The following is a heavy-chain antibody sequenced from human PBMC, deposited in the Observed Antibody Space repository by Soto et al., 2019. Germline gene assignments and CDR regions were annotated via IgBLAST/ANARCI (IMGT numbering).Heavy chain of an antibody. D-gene: IGHD3-10*01. CDR3: TGITWFRGMDV. V-gene: IGHV6-1*01. J-gene: IGHJ6*02. CDR2: TYYKSKWNN. CDR1: GDSVSSNGAA. Sequence: SQTLSLTCAISGDSVSSNGAAWNWIRQSPSGGLEWLGRTYYKSKWNNDYALSVKSRITINPDTSKNQFSLHLHSVTPEDTAVYYCTGITWFRGMDVWGQGTPVTVSS.